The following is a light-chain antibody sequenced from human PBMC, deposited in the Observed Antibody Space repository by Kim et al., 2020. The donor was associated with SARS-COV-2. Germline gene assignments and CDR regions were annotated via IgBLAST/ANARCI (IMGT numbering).Light chain of an antibody. J-gene: IGKJ4*01. Sequence: DIRMTQSPSSLSASVGDRVTITCRASQGIRNDLNWFQQKPGKAPKRLIYAASSLQSGVPSRFSGSGSGTEFTPTISSLQPEDFATYYCLQHNSYPLTFGGGTKVDIK. V-gene: IGKV1-17*01. CDR3: LQHNSYPLT. CDR1: QGIRND. CDR2: AAS.